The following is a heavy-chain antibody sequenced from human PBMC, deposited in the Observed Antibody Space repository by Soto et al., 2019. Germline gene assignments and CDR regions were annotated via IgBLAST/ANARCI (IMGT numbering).Heavy chain of an antibody. V-gene: IGHV4-34*01. J-gene: IGHJ6*02. CDR2: INHSGST. CDR1: GGSFSGYY. D-gene: IGHD3-16*02. CDR3: ARGKGYDYVWGSYRYPPNYYGMDV. Sequence: SETLSLTCAVYGGSFSGYYWSWIRQPPGKGLEWIGEINHSGSTNYNPSLKSRVTISVDTSKNQFSLKLSSVTAADTAVYYCARGKGYDYVWGSYRYPPNYYGMDVWGQGTTVTVSS.